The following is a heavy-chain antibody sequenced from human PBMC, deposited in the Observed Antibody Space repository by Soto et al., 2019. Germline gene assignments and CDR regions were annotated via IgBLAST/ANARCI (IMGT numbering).Heavy chain of an antibody. CDR3: AKAIVPAAIISETGTTFSPMDV. V-gene: IGHV3-30*18. D-gene: IGHD2-2*01. Sequence: VGSLRLSCAASGFTFSSYGMHWVRQAPGKGLEWVAVISYDGSNKYYADSVKGRFTISRDNSKNTLYLQMNSLRAEDTAVYYCAKAIVPAAIISETGTTFSPMDVWGQGTTVTVSS. CDR2: ISYDGSNK. CDR1: GFTFSSYG. J-gene: IGHJ6*02.